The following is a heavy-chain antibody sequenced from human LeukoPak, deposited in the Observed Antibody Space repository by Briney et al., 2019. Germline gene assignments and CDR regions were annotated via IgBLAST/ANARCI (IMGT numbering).Heavy chain of an antibody. CDR2: INPSGGST. J-gene: IGHJ4*02. Sequence: ASVKVSCKASGYTFTSYYMHWVRRAPGQGLEWMGIINPSGGSTSYAQKFQGRVTMTRDTSISTAYMELSRLRSDDTAVYYCARVDTAMVAGGGDYWGQGTLVTVSS. CDR3: ARVDTAMVAGGGDY. CDR1: GYTFTSYY. V-gene: IGHV1-46*01. D-gene: IGHD5-18*01.